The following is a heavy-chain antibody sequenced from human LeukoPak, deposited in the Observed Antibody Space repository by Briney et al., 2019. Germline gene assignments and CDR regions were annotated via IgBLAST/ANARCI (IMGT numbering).Heavy chain of an antibody. J-gene: IGHJ3*02. D-gene: IGHD1-1*01. V-gene: IGHV1-2*02. CDR3: ARDLVGYKSAFDI. Sequence: ASVKVSCKASGYTFTGYYMHWVRQAPGQGLEWMGWINPNSGGTNYAQKFQGRVTMTRDTSISTAYMELSRLRSDDTAVYYCARDLVGYKSAFDIWGQGTMVTVSS. CDR1: GYTFTGYY. CDR2: INPNSGGT.